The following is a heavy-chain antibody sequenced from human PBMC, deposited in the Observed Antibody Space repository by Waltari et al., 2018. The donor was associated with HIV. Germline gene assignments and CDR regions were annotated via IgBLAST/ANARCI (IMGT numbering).Heavy chain of an antibody. CDR3: ARGKATEAGLDY. J-gene: IGHJ4*02. CDR2: ISSSSSTI. CDR1: GFTFRRYS. Sequence: EVQLVESGGGLVQPGGSLRLSCAAAGFTFRRYSVNWVRQAPGKGLEWVSYISSSSSTIYYADSVKGRFTISRDNAKNSLYLQMNSLRDEDTAVYYCARGKATEAGLDYWGQGTLVTVSS. D-gene: IGHD1-26*01. V-gene: IGHV3-48*02.